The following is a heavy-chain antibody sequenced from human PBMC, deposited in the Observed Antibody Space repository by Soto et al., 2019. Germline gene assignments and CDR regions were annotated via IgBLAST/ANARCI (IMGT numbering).Heavy chain of an antibody. CDR1: GGSFSGYY. V-gene: IGHV4-34*01. CDR3: ARHPGLLWFDY. J-gene: IGHJ4*02. Sequence: TSETLSLTCAVYGGSFSGYYWSWIRQPPGKGLEWIGEINHSGNTNYNPSLKSRVTISVDTSKNQFSLKLSSVTAADTAVYYCARHPGLLWFDYWGQGTLVTVSS. CDR2: INHSGNT. D-gene: IGHD2-15*01.